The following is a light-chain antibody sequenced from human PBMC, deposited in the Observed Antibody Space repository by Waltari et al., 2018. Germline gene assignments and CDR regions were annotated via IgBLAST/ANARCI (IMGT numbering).Light chain of an antibody. CDR1: QTLLDNSNNKNY. CDR2: WAS. J-gene: IGKJ4*01. Sequence: DLVMIQSPDFLAVSLGERATINCQSSQTLLDNSNNKNYFAWYQQKAGQPPKLLINWASIRESGVPDRFSGSGSGTDFTLTISSLQAEDVAVYYCQQYFAFPVTFGGGTKVEIK. CDR3: QQYFAFPVT. V-gene: IGKV4-1*01.